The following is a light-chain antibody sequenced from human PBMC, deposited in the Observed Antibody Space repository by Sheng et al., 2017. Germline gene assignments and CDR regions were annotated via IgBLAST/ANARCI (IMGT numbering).Light chain of an antibody. CDR2: EAT. CDR1: ESINIW. V-gene: IGKV1-5*03. J-gene: IGKJ2*01. Sequence: DILMTQSPSTLSASVGDRVTIRCRANESINIWLAWFQQQPGRAPKLLIYEATNLQTGVPSRFSGGGSGTEFTLSISSLQPDDFGTYYCLQYNRYSYTFGQGTRLETK. CDR3: LQYNRYSYT.